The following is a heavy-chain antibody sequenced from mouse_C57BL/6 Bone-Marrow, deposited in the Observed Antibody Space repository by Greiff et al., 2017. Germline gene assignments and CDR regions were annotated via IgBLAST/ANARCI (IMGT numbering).Heavy chain of an antibody. CDR3: ARMITRGLSNWYFDV. CDR2: IDPSDSYT. V-gene: IGHV1-50*01. D-gene: IGHD2-4*01. J-gene: IGHJ1*03. CDR1: GYTFTSYW. Sequence: VQLQQSGAELVKPGASVKLSCKASGYTFTSYWMQWVKQRPGQGLEWIGEIDPSDSYTNYNQKFKGKATLTVDTSSSTAYMQLSSLTSEDSAVYCCARMITRGLSNWYFDVWGTGTTVTVSS.